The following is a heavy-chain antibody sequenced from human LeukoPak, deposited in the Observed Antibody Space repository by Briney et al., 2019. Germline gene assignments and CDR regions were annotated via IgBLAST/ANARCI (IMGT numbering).Heavy chain of an antibody. CDR3: AKNWGYNYGRYYFDY. J-gene: IGHJ4*02. CDR2: ISGSGGST. CDR1: GFTFSSYA. Sequence: GGSLRLSCAASGFTFSSYAMSWVRQAPGKGLEWVSAISGSGGSTYYADSVKGRFTISRDNSKNTLYLQMNSLRAEDTAVYYCAKNWGYNYGRYYFDYWGQGTLVTVSS. D-gene: IGHD5-18*01. V-gene: IGHV3-23*01.